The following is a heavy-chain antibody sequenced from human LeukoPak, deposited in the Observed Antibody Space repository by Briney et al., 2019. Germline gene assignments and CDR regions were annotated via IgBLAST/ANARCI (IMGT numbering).Heavy chain of an antibody. J-gene: IGHJ4*02. Sequence: GGSLRLSCAASGSTFSDYYMRWIRQAPGKGLEWVAYITSSGDNIYYADSVKGRFTISRDNAKNALFLRMSSLRVEDTATYYCASDIVATSGDFWGQGTLVSVSS. CDR2: ITSSGDNI. CDR1: GSTFSDYY. CDR3: ASDIVATSGDF. D-gene: IGHD5-12*01. V-gene: IGHV3-11*01.